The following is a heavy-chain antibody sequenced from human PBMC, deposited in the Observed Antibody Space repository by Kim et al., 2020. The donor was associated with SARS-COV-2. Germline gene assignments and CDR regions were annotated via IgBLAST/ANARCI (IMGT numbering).Heavy chain of an antibody. Sequence: SNKYYADSVKGRFTISRDNSKNTLYLQMNSLRAEDTAVYYCAKDHGWFDPWGQGTLVTVSS. CDR3: AKDHGWFDP. J-gene: IGHJ5*02. CDR2: SNK. V-gene: IGHV3-30*02.